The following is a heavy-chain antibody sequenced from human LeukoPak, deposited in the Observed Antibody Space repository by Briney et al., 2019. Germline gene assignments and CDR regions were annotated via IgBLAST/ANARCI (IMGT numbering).Heavy chain of an antibody. Sequence: GGSLRLSCAASGFTFDDYAMHWVRQAPGKGLEWVSGISWNSGSIGYADSVKGRFTISRDNAKNSLYLQMNSLRAEDTALYYCAKDISFHIAVAGTWGQGTLVTVSS. CDR3: AKDISFHIAVAGT. D-gene: IGHD6-19*01. V-gene: IGHV3-9*01. CDR1: GFTFDDYA. CDR2: ISWNSGSI. J-gene: IGHJ5*02.